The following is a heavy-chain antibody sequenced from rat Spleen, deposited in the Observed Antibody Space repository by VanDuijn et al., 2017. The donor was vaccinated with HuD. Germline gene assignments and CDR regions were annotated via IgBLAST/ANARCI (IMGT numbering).Heavy chain of an antibody. J-gene: IGHJ1*01. V-gene: IGHV5-22*01. D-gene: IGHD1-2*01. CDR2: ISYEGSST. CDR1: GFTFSDYY. CDR3: ARQDIYSSYWYFDF. Sequence: EVQLVESGGGLVQPGRSLKLSCAASGFTFSDYYMAWVRQAPKKGLEWVASISYEGSSTYYGDSVKGRFTISRNNAKSTLYLQMNSLRSEDTATYYCARQDIYSSYWYFDFWGPGTMVTVSS.